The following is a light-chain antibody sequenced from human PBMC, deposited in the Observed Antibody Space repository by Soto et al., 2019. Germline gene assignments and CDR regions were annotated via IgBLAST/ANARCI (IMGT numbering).Light chain of an antibody. V-gene: IGLV1-44*01. CDR2: SNN. CDR3: AAWDDSLNGWV. Sequence: QSVLTQPPSASGTPGQRVTISCSGSSSNIGSKTVNWYQQLPGTAPKLLIYSNNQRPSGVPDRFSGSKSGTSASLAISGLQSEDEADHYCAAWDDSLNGWVFGGGTKLTVL. J-gene: IGLJ3*02. CDR1: SSNIGSKT.